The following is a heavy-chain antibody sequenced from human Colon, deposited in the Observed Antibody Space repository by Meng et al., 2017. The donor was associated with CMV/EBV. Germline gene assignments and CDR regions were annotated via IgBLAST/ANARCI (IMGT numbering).Heavy chain of an antibody. J-gene: IGHJ4*02. CDR1: GFSLSSYW. Sequence: LICGASGFSLSSYWMTWVRQAPGKGLEWVANINEDGSTKNLVDSVKGRLTISRDNAKNSLFLQMNNLRAEDTAVYYCARDAGWGLSDYWGQGTLVTVSS. V-gene: IGHV3-7*01. CDR3: ARDAGWGLSDY. CDR2: INEDGSTK. D-gene: IGHD3-16*01.